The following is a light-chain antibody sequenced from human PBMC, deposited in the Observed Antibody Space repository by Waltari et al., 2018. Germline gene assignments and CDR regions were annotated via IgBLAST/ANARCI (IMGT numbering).Light chain of an antibody. J-gene: IGLJ3*02. CDR1: SGSIASKY. CDR2: EDN. Sequence: NFMLTQPHSVSESPGKTVTISCTSSSGSIASKYVQLYQQRPGSSPTTVIYEDNQRPSGVPDRFSGSIDSSSNSASLTISGLKTEDEADYYCQSYDSSNPWVFGGGTKLTVL. V-gene: IGLV6-57*01. CDR3: QSYDSSNPWV.